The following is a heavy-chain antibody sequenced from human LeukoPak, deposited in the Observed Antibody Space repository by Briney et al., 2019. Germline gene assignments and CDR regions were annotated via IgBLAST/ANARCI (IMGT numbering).Heavy chain of an antibody. CDR3: ARDRYCSGGSCYYFWFDP. CDR2: IIPIFGTA. CDR1: GGTFSSYA. D-gene: IGHD2-15*01. V-gene: IGHV1-69*06. Sequence: SVKVSCKASGGTFSSYAISWVRQAPGQGLEWMGGIIPIFGTANYAQKFQGRVTITADKSTSTAYMELRSLRSDDTAVYYCARDRYCSGGSCYYFWFDPWGQGTLVTVSS. J-gene: IGHJ5*02.